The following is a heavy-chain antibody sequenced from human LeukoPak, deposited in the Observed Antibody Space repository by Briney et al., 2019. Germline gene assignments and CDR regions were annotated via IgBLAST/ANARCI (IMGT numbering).Heavy chain of an antibody. D-gene: IGHD3-16*02. Sequence: GGSLRLSCAASGFTFSSYAMSWVRQAPGKGLEWVSAISGSGGSTYYADSVKGRFTISRDNAKNSLYLQMNSLRAEDTAVYYCTRGRAGIGYWGQGTLVTVSS. CDR2: ISGSGGST. CDR3: TRGRAGIGY. J-gene: IGHJ4*02. CDR1: GFTFSSYA. V-gene: IGHV3-23*01.